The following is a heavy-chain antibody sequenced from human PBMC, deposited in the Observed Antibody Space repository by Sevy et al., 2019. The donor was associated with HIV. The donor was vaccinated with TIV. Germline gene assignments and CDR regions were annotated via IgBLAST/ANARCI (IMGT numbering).Heavy chain of an antibody. J-gene: IGHJ4*02. CDR3: ARVKDDSSGYRFDY. CDR1: GFTFSRYW. Sequence: GGSLRLSCAASGFTFSRYWMSWVRQAPGKGLEWVANIKQDGSEKYYVDSVKGRFTISRDNAKNSLYLQMNSLRADDTAVYYYARVKDDSSGYRFDYWGQGTLVTVSS. V-gene: IGHV3-7*01. CDR2: IKQDGSEK. D-gene: IGHD3-22*01.